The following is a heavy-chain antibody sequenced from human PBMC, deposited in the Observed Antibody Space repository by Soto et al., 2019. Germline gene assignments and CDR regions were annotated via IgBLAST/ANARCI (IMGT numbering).Heavy chain of an antibody. CDR3: AKATATGGGAFDI. CDR2: ILVGGST. V-gene: IGHV3-23*01. Sequence: GGSLRLCCAASGVIFSGYGMSWVRQAPGKGLEWVSTILVGGSTHYEDSVKGRFTISRDGSKNTVYLQMNSLTAGDTAVYYCAKATATGGGAFDICGQGTMVTVSS. J-gene: IGHJ3*02. CDR1: GVIFSGYG. D-gene: IGHD2-8*02.